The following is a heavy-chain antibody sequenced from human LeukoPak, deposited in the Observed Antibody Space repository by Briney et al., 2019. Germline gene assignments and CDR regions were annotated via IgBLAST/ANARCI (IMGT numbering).Heavy chain of an antibody. CDR2: IKQDGSEK. CDR1: GFTFSSYW. J-gene: IGHJ6*03. CDR3: AREASDYYGSGRHPPPLLGEYYYYMDV. Sequence: GGSLRLSCAASGFTFSSYWMSWVRQAPGKGLEWVANIKQDGSEKYYVDSVKGRFTISRDNAKNSLYLQMSSLRAEDTAVYYCAREASDYYGSGRHPPPLLGEYYYYMDVWGKGTTVTISS. V-gene: IGHV3-7*01. D-gene: IGHD3-10*01.